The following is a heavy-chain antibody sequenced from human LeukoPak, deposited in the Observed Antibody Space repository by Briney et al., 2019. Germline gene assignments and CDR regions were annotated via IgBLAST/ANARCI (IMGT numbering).Heavy chain of an antibody. Sequence: PGGSLRLSCAASGFTFSSYSMNWVRQAPGKGLEWVSSISSSSSYIYYADSVKGRFTISRDNAKNSLYLQMNSLRAEDTAVYYCARGSDWGYYDFWSGNFDYWGQGTLVTVSS. CDR1: GFTFSSYS. V-gene: IGHV3-21*01. J-gene: IGHJ4*02. CDR3: ARGSDWGYYDFWSGNFDY. CDR2: ISSSSSYI. D-gene: IGHD3-3*01.